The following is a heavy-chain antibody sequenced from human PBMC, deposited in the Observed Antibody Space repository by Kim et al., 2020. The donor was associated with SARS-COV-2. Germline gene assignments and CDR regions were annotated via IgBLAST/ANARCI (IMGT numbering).Heavy chain of an antibody. V-gene: IGHV7-4-1*02. Sequence: YARGVERRFDFSLDTSVSTAYLQISSLKAEDTAVYYCAREVLYRDGDKDYWGQGTLVTVSS. J-gene: IGHJ4*02. CDR3: AREVLYRDGDKDY. D-gene: IGHD3-10*01.